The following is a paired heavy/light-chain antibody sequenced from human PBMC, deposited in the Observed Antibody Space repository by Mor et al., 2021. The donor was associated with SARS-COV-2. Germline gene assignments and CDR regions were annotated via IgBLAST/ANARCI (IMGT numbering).Heavy chain of an antibody. CDR1: GGSISSYF. V-gene: IGHV4-4*07. J-gene: IGHJ5*02. D-gene: IGHD2-2*01. CDR3: ARHKIEGLGYCSSTSCYVRSWFDP. CDR2: IYTSGST. Sequence: QLQESGPGLVKPSETLSLTCTVSGGSISSYFWSWIRQPAGKGLEWIGRIYTSGSTSYNPSLKSRVTMSVDTSKNQFSLRLRSVTAADTAVYYCARHKIEGLGYCSSTSCYVRSWFDPWGQGTLVTVSS.
Light chain of an antibody. CDR2: WAS. Sequence: DIVMTQSPDSLAVSLGERATINCKSSQSVFYNSNNKNYLAWYQQKPGQPPKLLIYWASTRESGVPDRFSGSGSGTDFTLTISSLQAEDVAVYYCQQYYSTLLTFGGGTKVEIQ. J-gene: IGKJ4*01. CDR3: QQYYSTLLT. CDR1: QSVFYNSNNKNY. V-gene: IGKV4-1*01.